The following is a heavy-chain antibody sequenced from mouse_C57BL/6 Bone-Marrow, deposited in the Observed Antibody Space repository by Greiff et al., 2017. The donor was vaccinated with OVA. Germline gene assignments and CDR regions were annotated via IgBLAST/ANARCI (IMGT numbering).Heavy chain of an antibody. CDR1: GFTFSSYG. Sequence: DVMLVESGGDLVKPGGSLKLSCAASGFTFSSYGMSWVRQTPDKRLEWVATISSGGSYTYYPDSVKGRFTISRDNAKNTLYLQMSSLKSEDTAMYYCARPVNWDWYFDVWGTGTTVTVSS. J-gene: IGHJ1*03. CDR2: ISSGGSYT. V-gene: IGHV5-6*02. CDR3: ARPVNWDWYFDV. D-gene: IGHD4-1*01.